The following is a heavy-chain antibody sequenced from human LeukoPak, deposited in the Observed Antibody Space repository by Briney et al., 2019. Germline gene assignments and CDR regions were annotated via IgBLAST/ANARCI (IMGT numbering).Heavy chain of an antibody. Sequence: GGSLRLSCAASGLTFRNYAMSWVREAPGKGLEWVSTISGDGTETFFADSVRGRFTISRDNFKSTVSLQMNSLRVEDMAVYYCAKGGHYSFFDYWGRGTLVIVSS. CDR2: ISGDGTET. D-gene: IGHD2-15*01. V-gene: IGHV3-23*01. CDR1: GLTFRNYA. CDR3: AKGGHYSFFDY. J-gene: IGHJ4*02.